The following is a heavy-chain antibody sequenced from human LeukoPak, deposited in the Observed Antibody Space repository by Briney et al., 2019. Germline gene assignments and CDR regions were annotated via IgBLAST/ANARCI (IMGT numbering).Heavy chain of an antibody. D-gene: IGHD3-10*01. V-gene: IGHV4-30-2*01. CDR3: ARATMVRGVNGEAEPFDP. CDR1: GGSISSGGYY. J-gene: IGHJ5*02. CDR2: IYHSGST. Sequence: PSQTLSLTCTVSGGSISSGGYYWSWIRQPPGKGLEWIGYIYHSGSTHYNPSLKSRVTISVDRSKNQFSLKLSSVTAADTAVYYCARATMVRGVNGEAEPFDPWGQGTLVTVSS.